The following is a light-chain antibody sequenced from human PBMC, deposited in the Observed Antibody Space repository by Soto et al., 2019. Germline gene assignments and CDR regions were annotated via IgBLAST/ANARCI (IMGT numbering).Light chain of an antibody. Sequence: DIQMTQSPSSLSASIGDRITITCRASQSISTYLNWYQQKPGKAPSLLIYGASTLQSGVPSRFSGSGSATDFPLTISSLQPEDFATYYCQQTFITPPLTFGGGTKVEIK. J-gene: IGKJ4*01. CDR2: GAS. V-gene: IGKV1-39*01. CDR3: QQTFITPPLT. CDR1: QSISTY.